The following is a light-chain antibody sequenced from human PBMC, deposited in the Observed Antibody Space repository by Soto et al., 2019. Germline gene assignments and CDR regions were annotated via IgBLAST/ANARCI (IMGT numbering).Light chain of an antibody. CDR1: SSDVGAYNY. CDR2: GVS. J-gene: IGLJ3*02. V-gene: IGLV2-14*01. Sequence: QSALTQPASVSGSPGQSITISCTGTSSDVGAYNYVSWYQQHPGTAPRLMVYGVSNRPSGVSNRFSGSKSGNTDSLTISGLQVEDESDYYCGSYTTTSTVVFGGGTKLTVL. CDR3: GSYTTTSTVV.